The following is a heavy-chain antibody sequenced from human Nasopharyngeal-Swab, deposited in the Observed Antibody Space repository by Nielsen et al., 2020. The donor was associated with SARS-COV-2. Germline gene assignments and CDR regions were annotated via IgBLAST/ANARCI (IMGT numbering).Heavy chain of an antibody. CDR2: ISSSSSCI. CDR3: ARVHCSRSSCSAPDYYYYYMDV. CDR1: GFTLSSYS. Sequence: GESLKISCAAPGFTLSSYSMNWVRQAPGKGLEWVSSISSSSSCIFYADSVKGRFTISRDNAKNSLYLQMNSLRVEDTAVYYCARVHCSRSSCSAPDYYYYYMDVWGKGTTVTVSS. D-gene: IGHD2-2*01. V-gene: IGHV3-21*01. J-gene: IGHJ6*03.